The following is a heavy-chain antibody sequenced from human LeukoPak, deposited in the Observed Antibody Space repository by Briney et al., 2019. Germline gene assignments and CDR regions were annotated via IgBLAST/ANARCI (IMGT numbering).Heavy chain of an antibody. J-gene: IGHJ4*02. CDR3: ATERGWRVSGYYLYYSEY. CDR2: IKHDGSEK. Sequence: GGSLRLSCSASGFTFSSYAMHWVPQAPGKGLEWVASIKHDGSEKYYVDSVRGRFTISRDNTKNSLYLQMSSLSVEDTAVYYCATERGWRVSGYYLYYSEYWGQGTLVTFSS. V-gene: IGHV3-7*01. CDR1: GFTFSSYA. D-gene: IGHD3-3*01.